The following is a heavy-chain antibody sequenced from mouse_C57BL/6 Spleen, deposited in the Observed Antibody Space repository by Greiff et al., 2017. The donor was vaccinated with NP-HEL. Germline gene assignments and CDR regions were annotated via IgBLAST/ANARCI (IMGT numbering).Heavy chain of an antibody. CDR3: ARTDYYGTPYFDY. D-gene: IGHD1-1*01. Sequence: QVHVKQPGAELVKPGASVKLSCKASGYTFTSYWMHWVKQRPGQGLEWIGMIHPNSGSTNYNEKFKSKATLTVDKSSSTAYMQLSSLTSEDSAVYYCARTDYYGTPYFDYWGQGTTLTVSS. J-gene: IGHJ2*01. CDR2: IHPNSGST. V-gene: IGHV1-64*01. CDR1: GYTFTSYW.